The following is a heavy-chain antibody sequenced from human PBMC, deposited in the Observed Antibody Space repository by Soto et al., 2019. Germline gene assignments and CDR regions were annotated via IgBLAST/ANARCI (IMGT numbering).Heavy chain of an antibody. V-gene: IGHV3-30-3*01. CDR1: GFTFSSYA. CDR3: ARDGGGLGAGDLRYGMDV. D-gene: IGHD3-16*01. J-gene: IGHJ6*02. Sequence: QVLLVESGGGVVQPGRSLRLSCAASGFTFSSYALHWVRQKPGKGLEWVAVISSDGYNKYYADSVKGRFTISRDNSKNTLYLHLSSLRAEDTAVHYCARDGGGLGAGDLRYGMDVWGQETSVIVSS. CDR2: ISSDGYNK.